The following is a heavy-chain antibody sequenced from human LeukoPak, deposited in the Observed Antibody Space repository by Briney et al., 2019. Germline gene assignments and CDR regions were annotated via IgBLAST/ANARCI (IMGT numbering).Heavy chain of an antibody. V-gene: IGHV3-23*01. CDR3: AKYMWFGELLRLYYYYYGMDV. Sequence: GGSLRLSCAASGFTFSSYAMSWVRQAPGKGLEWVSAISGSGGSTYYADSVKGRFTISRDNSKNTLYLQMNSLRAEDTAVYYCAKYMWFGELLRLYYYYYGMDVWGQGTTVTVSS. D-gene: IGHD3-10*01. CDR2: ISGSGGST. J-gene: IGHJ6*02. CDR1: GFTFSSYA.